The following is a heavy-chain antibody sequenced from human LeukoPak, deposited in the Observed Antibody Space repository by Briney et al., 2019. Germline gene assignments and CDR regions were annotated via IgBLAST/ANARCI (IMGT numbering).Heavy chain of an antibody. Sequence: PGGSLRLSCVASGFTFSHYWMSWVRQAPGKGLEWVADIKEDGSIEDYVDSVKGRFTISRDNAKNSLYLQMNSLRAEDTAVYYCARDKKYAFDIWGQGTMVTVSS. J-gene: IGHJ3*02. CDR1: GFTFSHYW. CDR3: ARDKKYAFDI. CDR2: IKEDGSIE. V-gene: IGHV3-7*01.